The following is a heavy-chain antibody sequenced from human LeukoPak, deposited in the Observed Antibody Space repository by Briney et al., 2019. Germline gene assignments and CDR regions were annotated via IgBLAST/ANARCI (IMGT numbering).Heavy chain of an antibody. J-gene: IGHJ4*02. CDR2: INPSGGT. D-gene: IGHD6-13*01. Sequence: ASVKVSCKASGYTFSIYNMHWVRQAPGQGLEWMGIINPSGGTSYAQKLQGRITMTRDTSTSTLLMELSSLRSEDTAVYYCATVRYSSSWPSFDYWGQGTLVTVSS. V-gene: IGHV1-46*01. CDR3: ATVRYSSSWPSFDY. CDR1: GYTFSIYN.